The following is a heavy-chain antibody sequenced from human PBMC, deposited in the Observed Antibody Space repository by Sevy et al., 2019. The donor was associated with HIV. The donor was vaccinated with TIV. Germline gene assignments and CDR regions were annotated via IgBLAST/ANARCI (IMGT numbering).Heavy chain of an antibody. CDR1: GYSFSDYW. CDR2: IYPGDSAS. J-gene: IGHJ6*02. Sequence: GESLKISCKGSGYSFSDYWIVWVRQMPGKGLEWMGIIYPGDSASRYSPSFQGQVTISADKSISTAYLQWSSLRASDTAMYYCARGARGTLPSYYYYGMDVWGQGTTVTVSS. CDR3: ARGARGTLPSYYYYGMDV. V-gene: IGHV5-51*01.